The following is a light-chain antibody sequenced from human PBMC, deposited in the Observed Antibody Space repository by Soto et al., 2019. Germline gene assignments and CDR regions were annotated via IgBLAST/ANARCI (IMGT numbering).Light chain of an antibody. CDR3: SSYAGSSNV. V-gene: IGLV2-8*01. J-gene: IGLJ1*01. Sequence: QSVLTQPTSASVSPGQSVAISCTGTSSDVGGYNYVSWYQQHPGKAPKLMIYEVNKRPSGVPDRFSGSKSGNTASLTVSGLQAEDEADYYCSSYAGSSNVFGTGTKVTVL. CDR1: SSDVGGYNY. CDR2: EVN.